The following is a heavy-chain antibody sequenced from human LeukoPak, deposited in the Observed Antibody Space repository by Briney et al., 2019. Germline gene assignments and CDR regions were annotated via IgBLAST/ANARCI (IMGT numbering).Heavy chain of an antibody. V-gene: IGHV4-39*01. Sequence: PSETLSLTCTVSGGSISSSSYYWGWIRQPPGKGLEWIGSIYYSGSTYYNPSLKSRVTISVDTPKNQFSLKLSSVTAADTAVYYCARLVGVEYYYDSSGYYPNSFDYWGQGTLVTVSS. CDR3: ARLVGVEYYYDSSGYYPNSFDY. CDR1: GGSISSSSYY. CDR2: IYYSGST. J-gene: IGHJ4*02. D-gene: IGHD3-22*01.